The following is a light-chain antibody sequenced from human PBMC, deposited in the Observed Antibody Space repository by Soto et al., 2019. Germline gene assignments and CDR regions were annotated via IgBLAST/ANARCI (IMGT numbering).Light chain of an antibody. J-gene: IGKJ5*01. CDR1: QGISSY. Sequence: DIQLTKAPSFLSASVGDRVTITSRASQGISSYLTWYQQKPWKPPKLLIYAASTLQSGVPSRFSGSGSGTEFHLQITVLQPADFATNCCQPLNSYPIPFGQATRLEIK. CDR3: QPLNSYPIP. V-gene: IGKV1-9*01. CDR2: AAS.